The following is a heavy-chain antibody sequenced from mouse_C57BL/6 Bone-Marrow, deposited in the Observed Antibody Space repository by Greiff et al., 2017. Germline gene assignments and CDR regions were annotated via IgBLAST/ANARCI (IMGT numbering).Heavy chain of an antibody. V-gene: IGHV1-72*01. Sequence: QVQLKQPGAELVKPGASVKLSCKASGYTFTSYWMHWVKQRPGRGLEWIGRIDPNSGGTKYNEKFKSKATLTVDKPSSTAYMQLSSLTSEDSAVYYCARRGIYYYGSSYLWYFDVWGTGTTVTVSS. CDR1: GYTFTSYW. J-gene: IGHJ1*03. CDR2: IDPNSGGT. CDR3: ARRGIYYYGSSYLWYFDV. D-gene: IGHD1-1*01.